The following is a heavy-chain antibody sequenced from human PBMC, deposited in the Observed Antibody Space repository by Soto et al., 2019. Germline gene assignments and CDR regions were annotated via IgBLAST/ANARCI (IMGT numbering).Heavy chain of an antibody. D-gene: IGHD3-9*01. J-gene: IGHJ4*02. CDR3: ARVDWGSFDY. Sequence: SETLSLTCTVSGASLSGYYWAWIRQPPGKGLEWIGNIFYTGGTDYNPSLKSRITMSLDTSRSHFSLKIRSVTTADTAVYYCARVDWGSFDYWGQGTLVTVSS. CDR2: IFYTGGT. V-gene: IGHV4-59*01. CDR1: GASLSGYY.